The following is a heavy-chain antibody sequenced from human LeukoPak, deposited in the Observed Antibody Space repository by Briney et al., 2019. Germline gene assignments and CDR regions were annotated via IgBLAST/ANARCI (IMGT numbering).Heavy chain of an antibody. V-gene: IGHV3-7*01. D-gene: IGHD6-13*01. CDR1: GFSFSSYW. CDR2: IKQDGSEK. Sequence: GGSLRLSCAASGFSFSSYWMSWVRQAPGKGLEWVAYIKQDGSEKYYVDSVKGRFTISRDNAKNSLYLQMNSLRAEDTAVYYCARDKNMYSSSWNNWFDPWGQGTLVTVSS. CDR3: ARDKNMYSSSWNNWFDP. J-gene: IGHJ5*02.